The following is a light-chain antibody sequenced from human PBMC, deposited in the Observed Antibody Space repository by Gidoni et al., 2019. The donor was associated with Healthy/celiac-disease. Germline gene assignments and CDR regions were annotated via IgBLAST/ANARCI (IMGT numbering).Light chain of an antibody. Sequence: DIQMTQSPSSLSASVGDRVTLTCRASQSISSYLNWYQQIPGTAPTLLIYAASSLQSGVPSSFSGSGSGTDFTLTITTLQPKYFATYYCQQSYSTPRLTFGGWTKVEIK. CDR3: QQSYSTPRLT. CDR2: AAS. CDR1: QSISSY. V-gene: IGKV1-39*01. J-gene: IGKJ4*01.